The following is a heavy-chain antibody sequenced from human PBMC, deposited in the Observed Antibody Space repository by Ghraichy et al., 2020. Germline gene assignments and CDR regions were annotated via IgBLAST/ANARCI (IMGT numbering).Heavy chain of an antibody. D-gene: IGHD3-3*01. CDR1: GFTVSWNY. CDR3: ARISNFWDQSNDLDV. CDR2: IYSDGST. V-gene: IGHV3-53*01. Sequence: GGSLRLSCAASGFTVSWNYMSWVRQGPGKGLEWVSVIYSDGSTYYADSVKGRFTISRDISKNTLYLQMKSLRAEDTAVYYCARISNFWDQSNDLDVWGQGTTVTVSS. J-gene: IGHJ6*02.